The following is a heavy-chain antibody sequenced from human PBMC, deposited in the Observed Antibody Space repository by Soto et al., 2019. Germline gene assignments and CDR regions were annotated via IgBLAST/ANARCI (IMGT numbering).Heavy chain of an antibody. CDR3: ARDRHYENHTFYYLKYYFDY. CDR1: GGTFSSFP. CDR2: IIPVLGAP. Sequence: QVQLVQSGTEVKKPGSSVKVSCKTSGGTFSSFPIAWVRQAPGQGLEWVGGIIPVLGAPSYAQTFQGRVTITADVSTSAAYLELSSLRSDDTAVYFCARDRHYENHTFYYLKYYFDYWGQGTLVTVSS. D-gene: IGHD3-22*01. J-gene: IGHJ4*02. V-gene: IGHV1-69*01.